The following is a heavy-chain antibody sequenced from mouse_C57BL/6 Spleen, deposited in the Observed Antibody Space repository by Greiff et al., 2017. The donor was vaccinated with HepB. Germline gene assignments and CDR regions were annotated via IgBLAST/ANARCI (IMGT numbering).Heavy chain of an antibody. Sequence: VQLQQSGPELVKPGASVKISCKASGYTFTDYYMNWVKQSHGKSLEWIGDINPNNGGTSYNQKFKGKATLTVDKSSSTAYMELRSLTSEDSAVYYCARGTPVSFAYWGQGTLVTVSA. CDR3: ARGTPVSFAY. CDR1: GYTFTDYY. J-gene: IGHJ3*01. V-gene: IGHV1-26*01. CDR2: INPNNGGT.